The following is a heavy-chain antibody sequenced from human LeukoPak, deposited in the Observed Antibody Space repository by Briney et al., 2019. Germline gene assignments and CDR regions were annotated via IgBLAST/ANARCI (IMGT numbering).Heavy chain of an antibody. CDR3: ARHDTTPSYYMDV. J-gene: IGHJ6*03. D-gene: IGHD1-14*01. Sequence: SETLSLTCTVSGGSISSSNFFWGWVRQPPEKGLEWIGYIYSSGSIYYNPSLNSRVTISVYTSKNQFSLKLTSVTAADTAVYYCARHDTTPSYYMDVWGKGTTVTVSS. CDR1: GGSISSSNFF. CDR2: IYSSGSI. V-gene: IGHV4-39*01.